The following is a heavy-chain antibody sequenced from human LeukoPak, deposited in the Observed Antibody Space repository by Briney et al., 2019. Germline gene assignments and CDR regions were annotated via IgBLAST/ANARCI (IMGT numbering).Heavy chain of an antibody. CDR2: INAGGTNT. J-gene: IGHJ4*02. D-gene: IGHD3-10*01. CDR1: GFNFSTYA. V-gene: IGHV3-23*01. CDR3: ANGESPDY. Sequence: GGSLRLSCTASGFNFSTYAMTWVRQPPGKGLQWVSTINAGGTNTKYADSVKGRFTISRDSSKSTLYLQMNSLRVEDTAVYYCANGESPDYWGQGTLATVSS.